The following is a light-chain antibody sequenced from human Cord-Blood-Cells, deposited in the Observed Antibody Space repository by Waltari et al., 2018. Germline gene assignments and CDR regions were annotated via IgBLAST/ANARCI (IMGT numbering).Light chain of an antibody. CDR1: QSVSSSY. J-gene: IGKJ1*01. V-gene: IGKV3D-7*01. CDR2: GAS. Sequence: EIVMTQYPVTLSLSPGERATLSCRASQSVSSSYLSWYQQKPGQAPRLLIYGASTRATGIPARFSGSGSGTDVTLTISSLQPEDFAVYYCQQDYNLPRTFGQGTKVEIK. CDR3: QQDYNLPRT.